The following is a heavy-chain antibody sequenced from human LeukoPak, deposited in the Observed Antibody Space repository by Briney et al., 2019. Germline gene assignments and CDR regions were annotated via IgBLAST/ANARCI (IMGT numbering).Heavy chain of an antibody. J-gene: IGHJ4*02. CDR2: ISSSSIYI. V-gene: IGHV3-21*04. D-gene: IGHD3-22*01. Sequence: GGSLRLSCAASGFTFSRHSMNWVRQAPGKGLEWVSSISSSSIYIYYADSVKGRFTISRDNSKNTLYLQMNSLRAEDTAVYYCARVSFYRMGSGYYYDYWGQGTLVTVSS. CDR1: GFTFSRHS. CDR3: ARVSFYRMGSGYYYDY.